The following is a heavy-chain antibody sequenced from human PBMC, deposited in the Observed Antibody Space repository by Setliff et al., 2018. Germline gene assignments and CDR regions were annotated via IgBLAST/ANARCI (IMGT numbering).Heavy chain of an antibody. D-gene: IGHD3-3*01. CDR2: IYTSWST. V-gene: IGHV4-61*09. Sequence: PSETLSLTCTVSGGSISNTYYYWSWIRQPAGQGLEWIGQIYTSWSTNYNPSLKSRVTTSVDTSKNQFSLKLSSVTAADTAVYYCARMSGFLYIDVWGKGTTVTVSS. CDR3: ARMSGFLYIDV. J-gene: IGHJ6*03. CDR1: GGSISNTYYY.